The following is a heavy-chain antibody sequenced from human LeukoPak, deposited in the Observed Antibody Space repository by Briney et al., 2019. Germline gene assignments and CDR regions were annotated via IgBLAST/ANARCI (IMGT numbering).Heavy chain of an antibody. D-gene: IGHD1-14*01. CDR3: ARSTGRGVTMGY. V-gene: IGHV3-53*01. Sequence: GRSLRLSCAASGFTVSSNYMSWVRQAPGKGLEWVSVIYSGGSTYYADSVKGRFTISRDNSKNTLYLQMNSLRAEDTAVYYCARSTGRGVTMGYWGQGTLVTVSS. CDR2: IYSGGST. J-gene: IGHJ4*02. CDR1: GFTVSSNY.